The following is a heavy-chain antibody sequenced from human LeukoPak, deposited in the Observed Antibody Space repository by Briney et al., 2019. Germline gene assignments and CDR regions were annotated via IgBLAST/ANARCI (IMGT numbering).Heavy chain of an antibody. CDR3: TSVRYFDRTPY. J-gene: IGHJ4*02. D-gene: IGHD3-9*01. V-gene: IGHV3-7*03. CDR2: IKQDGSEK. CDR1: GFTFSSYW. Sequence: GGSLRLSCAASGFTFSSYWMSWVRQAPGKGLEWVANIKQDGSEKYYVDSVKGRFTISRDNAKNSLYLQMNSLKTEDTAVYYCTSVRYFDRTPYWGQGTLVTVSS.